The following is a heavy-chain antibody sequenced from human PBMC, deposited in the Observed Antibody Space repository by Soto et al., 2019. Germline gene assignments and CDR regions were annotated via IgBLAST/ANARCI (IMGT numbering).Heavy chain of an antibody. V-gene: IGHV4-34*01. Sequence: QVQLQQWGAGLLKPSETLSLTCAVYGGSFSGYYWSWIRQPPGKGLEWIGEINHSGSTNYNPSLKSRVTIAVDTSKNQFSLKLSSVTAADTAVYYCARGAARYCSGGSCYSHFYYYGMDVWGQGPTVTVSS. D-gene: IGHD2-15*01. J-gene: IGHJ6*02. CDR3: ARGAARYCSGGSCYSHFYYYGMDV. CDR1: GGSFSGYY. CDR2: INHSGST.